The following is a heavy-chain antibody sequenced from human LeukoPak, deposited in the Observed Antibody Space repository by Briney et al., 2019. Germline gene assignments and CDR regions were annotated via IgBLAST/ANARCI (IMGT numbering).Heavy chain of an antibody. J-gene: IGHJ4*02. V-gene: IGHV3-48*01. CDR3: ARDHRWGFDY. CDR2: IRSSSSTI. CDR1: GFTFSTYS. D-gene: IGHD7-27*01. Sequence: GGSLRLSYAVSGFTFSTYSVNWVRQAPGKGLEWVSYIRSSSSTIWYADSVKGRFTISSDNAKSSLYLEMNSLRAEDTAVYFCARDHRWGFDYWGQGTLVTVSS.